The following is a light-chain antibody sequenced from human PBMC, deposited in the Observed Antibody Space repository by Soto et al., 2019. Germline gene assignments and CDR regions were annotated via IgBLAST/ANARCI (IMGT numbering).Light chain of an antibody. Sequence: EVVLTQSPVTLSLSPGERATLSCRASQSVNSSYLAWYQQKPGQAPRLLIYCASSRATGIPDRFSGSGSGTDFTLTISRLEPEDFAVYYCQQYDTSIWAYTFGQGTKLEIK. CDR1: QSVNSSY. J-gene: IGKJ2*01. V-gene: IGKV3-20*01. CDR3: QQYDTSIWAYT. CDR2: CAS.